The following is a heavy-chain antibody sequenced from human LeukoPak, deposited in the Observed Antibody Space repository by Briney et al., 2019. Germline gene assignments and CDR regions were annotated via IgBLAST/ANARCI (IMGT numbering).Heavy chain of an antibody. CDR1: GYSFTTYW. Sequence: GESLKISCKGSGYSFTTYWIAWVRQMPGKGLEWMGIIYPGDSDTRYSPSFQGQVTISADKSISTAYLQWSSLKASDTAMYYCVRRSSLSGLIDYWGQGTLVTVSS. D-gene: IGHD7-27*01. V-gene: IGHV5-51*01. CDR3: VRRSSLSGLIDY. CDR2: IYPGDSDT. J-gene: IGHJ4*02.